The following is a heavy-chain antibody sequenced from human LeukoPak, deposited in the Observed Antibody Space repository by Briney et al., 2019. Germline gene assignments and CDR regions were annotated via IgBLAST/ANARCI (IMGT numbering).Heavy chain of an antibody. Sequence: PGGSLRLSCAASGFTFDDYAMHWVRQAPGKGLEWVSGISWNSGSIGYADSVKGRFTISRDNAKNSLYLQMNSLRAEDTAVYYCAQTGGPMVYFDYWGQGTLVTVSS. D-gene: IGHD3-10*01. CDR3: AQTGGPMVYFDY. CDR2: ISWNSGSI. V-gene: IGHV3-9*01. J-gene: IGHJ4*02. CDR1: GFTFDDYA.